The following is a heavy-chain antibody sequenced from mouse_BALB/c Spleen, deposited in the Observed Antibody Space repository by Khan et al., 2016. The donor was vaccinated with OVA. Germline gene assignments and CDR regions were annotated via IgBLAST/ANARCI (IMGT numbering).Heavy chain of an antibody. CDR3: ARDVSRYNYAMDY. Sequence: QLEESGPGLVKPSQSLSLTCTVTGYSITSDYAWNWIRQFPGNKLEWMGYISYSGSTNYNPSLKSRISITRDTSKNQFFLQLNSVTTEDTATYYCARDVSRYNYAMDYWGQGTSVTVSS. CDR1: GYSITSDYA. CDR2: ISYSGST. J-gene: IGHJ4*01. V-gene: IGHV3-2*02. D-gene: IGHD1-1*01.